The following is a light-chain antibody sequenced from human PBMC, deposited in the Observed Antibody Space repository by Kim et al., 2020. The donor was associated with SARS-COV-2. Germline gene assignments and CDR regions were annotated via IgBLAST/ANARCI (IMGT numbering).Light chain of an antibody. J-gene: IGKJ4*01. CDR1: QSVLYSSNNKNY. CDR3: QQYYSTPLT. CDR2: WAS. V-gene: IGKV4-1*01. Sequence: ATINCKSSQSVLYSSNNKNYLAWYQQKPGQPPKLLLYWASSREYGVPDRFSGSGSGTDFTLTISSLQAEDVAVYYCQQYYSTPLTFGGGTKVDIK.